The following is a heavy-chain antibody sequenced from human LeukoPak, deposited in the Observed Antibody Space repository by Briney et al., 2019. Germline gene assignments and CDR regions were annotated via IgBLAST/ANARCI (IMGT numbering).Heavy chain of an antibody. CDR3: ARDIAAAGTSYYYGMDV. J-gene: IGHJ6*02. D-gene: IGHD6-13*01. Sequence: SETLSLTCTVPGGSISSYYWSWIRQPPGKGLEWIGYIYYSGSTNYNPSLKSRVTISVDTSKNQFSLKLSSVTAADTAVYYCARDIAAAGTSYYYGMDVWGQGTTVTVSS. V-gene: IGHV4-59*01. CDR2: IYYSGST. CDR1: GGSISSYY.